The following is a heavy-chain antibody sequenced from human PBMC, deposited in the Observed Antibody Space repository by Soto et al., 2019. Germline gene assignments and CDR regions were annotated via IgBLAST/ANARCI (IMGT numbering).Heavy chain of an antibody. D-gene: IGHD3-9*01. Sequence: GGSLRLSCVASGFAFRSYGTNWVRQAPGKGLEWVSSISTSSSAIYYTDSVKGRFTISRDNARNSLYLQMKSLRAEDTAVYFCARDGADYDILTGYYDYYYHGMDVWGQGTTVTVSS. V-gene: IGHV3-21*06. CDR2: ISTSSSAI. CDR1: GFAFRSYG. J-gene: IGHJ6*02. CDR3: ARDGADYDILTGYYDYYYHGMDV.